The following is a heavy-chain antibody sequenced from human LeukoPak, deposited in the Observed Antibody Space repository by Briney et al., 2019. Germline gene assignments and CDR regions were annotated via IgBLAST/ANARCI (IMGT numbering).Heavy chain of an antibody. J-gene: IGHJ4*02. CDR3: ATTVTTWGVFDY. D-gene: IGHD4-17*01. CDR1: GFTVSSNY. CDR2: IYSGGST. Sequence: GGSLRLSCAASGFTVSSNYMSWVRQAPGKGLEWVSVIYSGGSTYYADSVKGRFTISRDNSKNTLYLQVNSLRAEDTAVYYCATTVTTWGVFDYWGQGTLVTVSS. V-gene: IGHV3-53*01.